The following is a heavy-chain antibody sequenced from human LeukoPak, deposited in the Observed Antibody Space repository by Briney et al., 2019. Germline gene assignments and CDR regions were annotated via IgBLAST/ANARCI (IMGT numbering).Heavy chain of an antibody. CDR1: GFTFSTYG. J-gene: IGHJ5*02. D-gene: IGHD5-18*01. CDR3: AKDPAGYSYGYGGWFDP. CDR2: IRYDETSK. Sequence: PGGSLRLSCATSGFTFSTYGMHWVRQAPGKGLEWVAFIRYDETSKYYTDSVKGRFTISRDNSKNTLYLQMNTLRVEDTAMYYCAKDPAGYSYGYGGWFDPWGQGTLVTVSS. V-gene: IGHV3-30*02.